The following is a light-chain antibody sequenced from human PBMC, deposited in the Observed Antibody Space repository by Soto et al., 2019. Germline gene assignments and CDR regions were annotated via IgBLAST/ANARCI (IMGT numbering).Light chain of an antibody. V-gene: IGKV3-15*01. Sequence: EIVMTQSPATLSVSPGDRATLSCRASQSISANLAWYQQKPGQTPRLLIYGASTRASGVPAKFSGSGSGTDFTLTISSLQPEDFATYYCQQTLSFPPTFGQGTKVDI. CDR1: QSISAN. CDR2: GAS. CDR3: QQTLSFPPT. J-gene: IGKJ1*01.